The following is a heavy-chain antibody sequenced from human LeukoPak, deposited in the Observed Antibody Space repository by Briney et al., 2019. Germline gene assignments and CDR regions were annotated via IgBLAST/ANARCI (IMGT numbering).Heavy chain of an antibody. J-gene: IGHJ4*02. Sequence: AGGSLRLSCAASGFTFSSYAMHWVRQAPSKGLEWVAVISYDGSNKYYADSVKGRFTISRDNSKNTLYLQMNSLRAEDTAVYYCARIRVGSSGWYYFDYWGQGTLVTVSS. CDR2: ISYDGSNK. CDR3: ARIRVGSSGWYYFDY. CDR1: GFTFSSYA. D-gene: IGHD6-19*01. V-gene: IGHV3-30-3*01.